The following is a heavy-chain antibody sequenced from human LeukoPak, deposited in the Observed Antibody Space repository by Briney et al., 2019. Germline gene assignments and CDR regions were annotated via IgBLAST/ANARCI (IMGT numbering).Heavy chain of an antibody. D-gene: IGHD2-2*01. J-gene: IGHJ6*03. CDR1: GFTFSDYY. CDR3: AKFDSSTSCYPCYMDV. Sequence: GGSLRLSCAASGFTFSDYYMNWIRQAPGKGLEWVSYISSSGSTIYYADSVKGRFTISRDNAKNSLYLQMNSLRAEDTAVYYCAKFDSSTSCYPCYMDVWGKGTTVTVSS. CDR2: ISSSGSTI. V-gene: IGHV3-11*01.